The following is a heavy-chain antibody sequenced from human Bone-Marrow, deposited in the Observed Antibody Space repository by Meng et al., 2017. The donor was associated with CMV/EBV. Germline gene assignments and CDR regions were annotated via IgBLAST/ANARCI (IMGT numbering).Heavy chain of an antibody. Sequence: ASVKVSCKASGYTFTSYYMHWVRQAPGQGLEWMGIINPSGGSTSYAQKFQGRVTMTRDTSTSTVYMELSSLRSEDTAVYYCARHHPGEYSSSSGVPLDYWGQGTLVTVSS. J-gene: IGHJ4*02. V-gene: IGHV1-46*01. CDR3: ARHHPGEYSSSSGVPLDY. D-gene: IGHD6-6*01. CDR2: INPSGGST. CDR1: GYTFTSYY.